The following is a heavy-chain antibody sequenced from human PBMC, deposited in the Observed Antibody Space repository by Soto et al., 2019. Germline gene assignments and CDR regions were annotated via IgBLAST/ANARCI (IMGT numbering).Heavy chain of an antibody. J-gene: IGHJ4*02. V-gene: IGHV1-69*02. CDR2: IIPILGIA. Sequence: QVQLVQSGAEVKKPGSSVKVSCKASGGTFSSYTISWVRQAPGQGLEWMGRIIPILGIANYAQKFQGRVTSTEDKSTSTAYVELSSLRSEDTAVYYGASGGIVVPGAILDSWGQGTLVNVSS. D-gene: IGHD2-2*02. CDR3: ASGGIVVPGAILDS. CDR1: GGTFSSYT.